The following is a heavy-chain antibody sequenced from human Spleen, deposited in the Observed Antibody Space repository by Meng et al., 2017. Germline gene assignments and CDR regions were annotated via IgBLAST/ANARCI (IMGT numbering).Heavy chain of an antibody. D-gene: IGHD2-2*01. CDR1: GESFSGYY. V-gene: IGHV4-34*01. Sequence: SETLSLTCAVYGESFSGYYWSWIRQPPGKGLEWIGEINHSGSTNYNPSLKSRVTISVDTSKNQFSLKLSSVTAADTAVYYCARDGLVVAHYYYYGMDVWGQGTTVTVSS. J-gene: IGHJ6*02. CDR3: ARDGLVVAHYYYYGMDV. CDR2: INHSGST.